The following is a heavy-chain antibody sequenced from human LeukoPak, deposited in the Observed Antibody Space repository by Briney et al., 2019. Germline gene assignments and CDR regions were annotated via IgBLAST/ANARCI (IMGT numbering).Heavy chain of an antibody. V-gene: IGHV1-2*02. CDR3: ARGGLRVMVYRLYYMDV. J-gene: IGHJ6*03. CDR2: INPNSGGT. D-gene: IGHD2-8*01. CDR1: GYTFTGYY. Sequence: ASVKVSCKASGYTFTGYYIHWVRQAPGQGLEWMGWINPNSGGTNHAQKFQGRVTMTRDTSISTAYMELTRLRSDDTAVYYCARGGLRVMVYRLYYMDVWGKGTTVTVSS.